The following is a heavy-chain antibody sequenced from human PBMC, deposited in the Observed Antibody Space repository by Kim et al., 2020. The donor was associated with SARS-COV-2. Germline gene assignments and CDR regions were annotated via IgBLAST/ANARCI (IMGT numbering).Heavy chain of an antibody. Sequence: GGSLRLSCAASGFTFSNYGMNWVRQAPGKGLEWVSAISSRGGSTYYVDSVKGRFTISRDNSKNTLYLQMNSLRAEDTAVYYCAKLSSDWSSAFDLWGQGAMVTVSS. CDR3: AKLSSDWSSAFDL. D-gene: IGHD3-9*01. CDR2: ISSRGGST. CDR1: GFTFSNYG. V-gene: IGHV3-23*01. J-gene: IGHJ3*01.